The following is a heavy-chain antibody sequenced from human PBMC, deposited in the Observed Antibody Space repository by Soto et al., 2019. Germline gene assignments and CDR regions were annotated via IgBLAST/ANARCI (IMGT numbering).Heavy chain of an antibody. CDR2: IHNSGSL. J-gene: IGHJ6*02. Sequence: QVQLQESGPGLVRPSQILSLNCTVSGGSMTSGGYYWNWIRHPPGMGLEWIGFIHNSGSLYYNPSLRSRLLISLATSKNQFSLRLRSVTVADSAVYYCARRGDTLPSFYFGMDVWGQGTTVTVSS. CDR3: ARRGDTLPSFYFGMDV. V-gene: IGHV4-31*03. CDR1: GGSMTSGGYY. D-gene: IGHD2-21*02.